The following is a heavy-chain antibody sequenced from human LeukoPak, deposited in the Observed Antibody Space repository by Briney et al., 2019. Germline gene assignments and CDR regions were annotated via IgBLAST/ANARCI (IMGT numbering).Heavy chain of an antibody. D-gene: IGHD3-22*01. CDR3: AASCITMIVVVIKMDYFDY. Sequence: GESLKISCKGSGYSFTSYWIGWVRQMPGKGLEWMGIIYPGDSDTRYRPSFQGQVTISADKSISTAYLQWSSLKASDTAMYYCAASCITMIVVVIKMDYFDYWGQGTLVTVSS. J-gene: IGHJ4*02. CDR1: GYSFTSYW. CDR2: IYPGDSDT. V-gene: IGHV5-51*01.